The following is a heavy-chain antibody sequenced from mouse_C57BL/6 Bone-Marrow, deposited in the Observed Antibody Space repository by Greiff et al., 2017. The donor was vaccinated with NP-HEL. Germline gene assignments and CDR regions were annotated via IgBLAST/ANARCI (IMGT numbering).Heavy chain of an antibody. Sequence: EVQLQQSGPELVKPGASVKISCKASGYTFTDYYMNWVKQSHGKSLEWIGDINPNNGGTSYNQKFKGKATLTVDKSSSTAYMELRSLTSEDSAVYYCARSSSSGPFAYWGQGTLVTVSA. D-gene: IGHD3-2*02. V-gene: IGHV1-26*01. CDR3: ARSSSSGPFAY. J-gene: IGHJ3*01. CDR2: INPNNGGT. CDR1: GYTFTDYY.